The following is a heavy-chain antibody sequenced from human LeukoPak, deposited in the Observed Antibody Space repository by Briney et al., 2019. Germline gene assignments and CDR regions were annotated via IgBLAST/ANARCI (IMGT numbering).Heavy chain of an antibody. D-gene: IGHD2-2*01. CDR1: GGSISSHY. V-gene: IGHV4-59*11. CDR3: ARCGIPAAIYNWFDP. J-gene: IGHJ5*02. Sequence: SETLSLTCTVSGGSISSHYWSWIRQPPGKGLEWIGYIYYSESTNYNPSLKSRVTISVDTSKNQFSLKLSSVTAADTAVYYCARCGIPAAIYNWFDPWGQGTLVTVSS. CDR2: IYYSEST.